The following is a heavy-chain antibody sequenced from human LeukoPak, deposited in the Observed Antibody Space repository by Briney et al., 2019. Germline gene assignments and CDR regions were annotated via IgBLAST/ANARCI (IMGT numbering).Heavy chain of an antibody. V-gene: IGHV4-59*01. Sequence: SETLSLTCTVSGGSISSYYWSWIRQPPGKGLEWIGYIYYNGSTNYNPSLNSRVTISVDTSKNQFSLKLNSVTAADTAVYYCAREGMVATIRSQYYYYAMDVWGKGTTVTVSS. CDR2: IYYNGST. D-gene: IGHD5-12*01. J-gene: IGHJ6*04. CDR1: GGSISSYY. CDR3: AREGMVATIRSQYYYYAMDV.